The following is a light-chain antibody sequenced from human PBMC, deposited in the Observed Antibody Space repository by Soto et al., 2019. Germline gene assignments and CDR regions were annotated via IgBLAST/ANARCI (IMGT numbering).Light chain of an antibody. CDR2: GAS. CDR3: QQHGSSPWT. V-gene: IGKV3-20*01. Sequence: EIVLTQSPGTLSLSPGERATLSCRASQSVSSSYLAWYQQKPGQAPRLLIYGASSRATGIPYRFSGSGSGTDFTLTISRLEPEDFAVYYCQQHGSSPWTFGQGTKVEIK. CDR1: QSVSSSY. J-gene: IGKJ1*01.